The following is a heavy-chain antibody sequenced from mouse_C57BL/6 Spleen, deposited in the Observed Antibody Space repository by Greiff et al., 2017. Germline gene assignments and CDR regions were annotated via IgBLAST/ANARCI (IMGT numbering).Heavy chain of an antibody. CDR1: GFTFSDYY. CDR3: ARVDYDYGGSYAMDY. CDR2: INYDGSST. D-gene: IGHD2-4*01. Sequence: EVQLVESEGGLVQPGSSMKLSCTASGFTFSDYYMAWVRQVPEKGLEWVANINYDGSSTYYMDSLKSRFIISRDNAKNILYLQMSSLKSEDTATYYCARVDYDYGGSYAMDYWGQGTSVTVSS. V-gene: IGHV5-16*01. J-gene: IGHJ4*01.